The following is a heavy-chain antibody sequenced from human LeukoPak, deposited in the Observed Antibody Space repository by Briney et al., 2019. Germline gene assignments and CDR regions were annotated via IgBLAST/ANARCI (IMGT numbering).Heavy chain of an antibody. J-gene: IGHJ4*02. CDR1: GYTFTGYY. V-gene: IGHV1-2*02. CDR3: ARPTYYYDSSVGY. CDR2: INPNSGGT. Sequence: ASVKVSCKASGYTFTGYYMHWVRQAPGQGLEWMGWINPNSGGTNYAQKFQGRVTMTRDTSISTAYMELSRPRSDDTAVYYCARPTYYYDSSVGYWGQGTLVTVSS. D-gene: IGHD3-22*01.